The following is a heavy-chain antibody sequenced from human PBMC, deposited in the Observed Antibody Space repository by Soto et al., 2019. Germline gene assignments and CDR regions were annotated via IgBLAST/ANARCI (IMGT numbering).Heavy chain of an antibody. Sequence: QVQLQESGPGLVKPSGTLSLTCAVSGASISSGWWTWVRQPPGKGLEWIGETLYSGRTNYNSSLNSRVTISIDKSKTQLSLNLSSVPAAATAVYYCSSRVTDAPTWGQGTLVTVSS. V-gene: IGHV4-4*02. CDR2: TLYSGRT. D-gene: IGHD3-10*01. J-gene: IGHJ5*02. CDR1: GASISSGW. CDR3: SSRVTDAPT.